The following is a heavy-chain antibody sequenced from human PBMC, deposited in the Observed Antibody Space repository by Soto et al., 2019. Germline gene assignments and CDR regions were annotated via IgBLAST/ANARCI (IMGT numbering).Heavy chain of an antibody. CDR3: AREPSRGYVLRNYYGMDV. Sequence: GASVKVSCKASGYTFTSYAMHWVRQAPGQRLEWMGWINAGNGNTKYSQKFQGRVTITRDTSASTAYMGLSSLRSEDTAVYYWAREPSRGYVLRNYYGMDVWGQGTTVTVSS. V-gene: IGHV1-3*01. J-gene: IGHJ6*02. CDR2: INAGNGNT. CDR1: GYTFTSYA. D-gene: IGHD5-12*01.